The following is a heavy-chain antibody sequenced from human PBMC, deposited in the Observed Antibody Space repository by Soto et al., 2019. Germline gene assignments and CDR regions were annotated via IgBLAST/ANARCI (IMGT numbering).Heavy chain of an antibody. Sequence: SGPTLVNPTQTLTLTCTFSGFSLTASGVGVGWIRQPPGKALEWLALIDWDDDKYYSTSLKTRLTISKDTSKNQVVLTMTNMDPVDTATYYCARIRDIVATTGGEFDYWGQGTLVTVSS. D-gene: IGHD5-12*01. CDR3: ARIRDIVATTGGEFDY. CDR1: GFSLTASGVG. V-gene: IGHV2-70*01. CDR2: IDWDDDK. J-gene: IGHJ4*02.